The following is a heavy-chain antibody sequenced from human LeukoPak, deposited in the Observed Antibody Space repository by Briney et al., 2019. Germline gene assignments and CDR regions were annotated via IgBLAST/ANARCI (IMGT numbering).Heavy chain of an antibody. V-gene: IGHV3-23*01. D-gene: IGHD2-21*02. J-gene: IGHJ4*02. Sequence: GGSLRLSCAASGFTFSSNAMGWVRQAPGKGLEWVSAISGSGGSTYYTDSVKGRFTISRDNSRRTWYLQMNSLRAEDTAVYYCARTCGGDCYGTFDYWGQGTLVTVSS. CDR3: ARTCGGDCYGTFDY. CDR2: ISGSGGST. CDR1: GFTFSSNA.